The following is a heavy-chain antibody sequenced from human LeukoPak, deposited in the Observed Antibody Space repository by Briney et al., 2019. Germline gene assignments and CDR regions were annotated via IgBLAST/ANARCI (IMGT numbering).Heavy chain of an antibody. Sequence: SVKVSCTASGGTFSSYAISWVRQAPGQGLEWMGGIIPIFGTANYAQKFQGRVTITADESTSTAYMELSGLRSEDTAVYYCARDLPNYYGSGSWFDYWGQGTLVTVSS. V-gene: IGHV1-69*13. CDR2: IIPIFGTA. D-gene: IGHD3-10*01. J-gene: IGHJ4*02. CDR3: ARDLPNYYGSGSWFDY. CDR1: GGTFSSYA.